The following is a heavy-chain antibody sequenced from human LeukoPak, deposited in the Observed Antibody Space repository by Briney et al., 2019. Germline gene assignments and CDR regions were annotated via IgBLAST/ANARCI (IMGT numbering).Heavy chain of an antibody. D-gene: IGHD4-17*01. CDR3: ARAWGYGDYATE. CDR2: INSDGSST. Sequence: GGSLRLSCAASGFAFSSYWMHWVRQAPGKGLVWVSRINSDGSSTSYADSVKGRFTISRDNAKNTLYLQMNSLRAEDTAVYYCARAWGYGDYATEWGQGTLVTVSS. J-gene: IGHJ4*02. V-gene: IGHV3-74*01. CDR1: GFAFSSYW.